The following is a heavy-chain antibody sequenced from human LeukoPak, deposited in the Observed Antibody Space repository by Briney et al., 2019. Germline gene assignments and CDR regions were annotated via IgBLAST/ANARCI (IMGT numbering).Heavy chain of an antibody. V-gene: IGHV3-23*01. CDR3: AKDFRDSRTWYYKFDY. D-gene: IGHD2-15*01. Sequence: GGSLRLSCAASGFSFSSDAMSWVRQSPGKGLEWVSSISASADDTYYTDSVKGRFTISRDNSRNTLHLHMNSLRADDTAMYYCAKDFRDSRTWYYKFDYRGQGTLVTVSP. J-gene: IGHJ4*02. CDR2: ISASADDT. CDR1: GFSFSSDA.